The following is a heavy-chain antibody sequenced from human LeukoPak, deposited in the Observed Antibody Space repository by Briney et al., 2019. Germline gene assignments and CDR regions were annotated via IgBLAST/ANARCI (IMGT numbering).Heavy chain of an antibody. J-gene: IGHJ5*01. CDR1: GYTFTGYY. D-gene: IGHD3-22*01. V-gene: IGHV1-2*02. CDR3: AKGSGSGYSSSDS. CDR2: INPNSGGT. Sequence: ASVKVSCKASGYTFTGYYMHWVRQAPGQGLEWMGWINPNSGGTNYAQKFQGRVTMTRDTSISTAYMELSRLRSDDTAVYYCAKGSGSGYSSSDSWGQGTLVTVSS.